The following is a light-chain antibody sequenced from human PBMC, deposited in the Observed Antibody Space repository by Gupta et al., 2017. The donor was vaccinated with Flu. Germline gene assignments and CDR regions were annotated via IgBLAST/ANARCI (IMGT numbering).Light chain of an antibody. CDR2: GAS. CDR3: QQYNNWPPIT. J-gene: IGKJ5*01. V-gene: IGKV3-15*01. CDR1: QSVSSN. Sequence: EIVMTQSPVTLSVSPGERATLSCRASQSVSSNLAWYQQKPGRAPRLLIYGASTRATGIPARFSGSGSGTEFTLTISSLQSEDFAIYYCQQYNNWPPITFGQGTRLEIK.